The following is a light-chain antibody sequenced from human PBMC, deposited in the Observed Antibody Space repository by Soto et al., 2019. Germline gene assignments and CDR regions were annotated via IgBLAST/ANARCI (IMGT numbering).Light chain of an antibody. J-gene: IGLJ2*01. V-gene: IGLV2-14*01. Sequence: QSVLTQPASVSGSPGQSLTISFTGTSGEVGRNDSVSWYKPRPGKVPELIFFFDRFSGSKSGNTASLTFSGFQAEDEADYYCSSYTTNRTPVFGGGTKVTVL. CDR1: SGEVGRNDS. CDR3: SSYTTNRTPV.